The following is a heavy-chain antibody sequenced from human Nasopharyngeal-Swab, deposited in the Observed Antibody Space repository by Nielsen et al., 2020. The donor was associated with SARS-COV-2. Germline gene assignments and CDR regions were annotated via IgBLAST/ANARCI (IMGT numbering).Heavy chain of an antibody. D-gene: IGHD3-9*01. CDR1: GGSFSGHY. Sequence: SETLSLTCAVYGGSFSGHYWNWIRQPPGKGLEWIGEINHSGSTNYNPSLKSRLTISVDTSKSQFSLKLSCVTAADTAVYYCARVMFDWSVRPFDYWGQGTLVTVSS. J-gene: IGHJ4*02. CDR3: ARVMFDWSVRPFDY. V-gene: IGHV4-34*01. CDR2: INHSGST.